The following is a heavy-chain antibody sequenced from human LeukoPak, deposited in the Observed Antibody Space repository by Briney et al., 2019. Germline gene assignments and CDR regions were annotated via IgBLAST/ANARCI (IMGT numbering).Heavy chain of an antibody. Sequence: GGSLRLSCAASGFTFSGYWMTWVRQVPGKGLEWVANIKPDGTEKNSMDSLEGRFTISRDNRNNSLYLQIDSLRTEDTAVYFCARGGAVGGRLSVWGQGTLVTVSS. J-gene: IGHJ1*01. CDR3: ARGGAVGGRLSV. D-gene: IGHD2-15*01. CDR1: GFTFSGYW. CDR2: IKPDGTEK. V-gene: IGHV3-7*01.